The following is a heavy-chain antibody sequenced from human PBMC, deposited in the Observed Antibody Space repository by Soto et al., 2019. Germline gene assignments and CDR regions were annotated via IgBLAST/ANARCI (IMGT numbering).Heavy chain of an antibody. D-gene: IGHD2-15*01. CDR3: ARGLECRGYCLDKPTWFAP. J-gene: IGHJ5*02. V-gene: IGHV1-69*06. CDR2: IIPIFGTP. Sequence: QVQLVQSGAEVKKPGSSVKVSCKASGGTFSTYTFSWVRQAPGQGLEWMGRIIPIFGTPYYAQKFQGRVTITADKSTSTVYMELSSLRSDDTAVYFCARGLECRGYCLDKPTWFAPWGQGTLVVVSS. CDR1: GGTFSTYT.